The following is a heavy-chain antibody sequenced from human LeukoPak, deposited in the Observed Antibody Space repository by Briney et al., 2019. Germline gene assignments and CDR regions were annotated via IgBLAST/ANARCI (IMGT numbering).Heavy chain of an antibody. J-gene: IGHJ4*02. CDR3: ARSGSYPDY. V-gene: IGHV4-39*01. D-gene: IGHD1-26*01. Sequence: SETLSLTCTVSGGSISSSSYYWGWIRQPPGKGLEWIGSIYYSGSTYYNPSLKSRVTISVDTSKDQFSLKLSSVTAADTAVYYCARSGSYPDYWGQGTLVTVSS. CDR1: GGSISSSSYY. CDR2: IYYSGST.